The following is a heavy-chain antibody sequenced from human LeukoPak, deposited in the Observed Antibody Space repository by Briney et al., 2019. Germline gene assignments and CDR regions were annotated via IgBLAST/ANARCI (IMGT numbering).Heavy chain of an antibody. D-gene: IGHD2-2*01. J-gene: IGHJ4*02. CDR3: ARALYCSSTSCLWYFDY. Sequence: SETLSLTCTVSGGSISSSSYYWGWIRQPPGKGLEWIGSIYYSGSTYYSPSLKCRVTISVDTSKNQFSLKLSSVTAADTAVYYCARALYCSSTSCLWYFDYWGQGTLVTVSS. CDR2: IYYSGST. CDR1: GGSISSSSYY. V-gene: IGHV4-39*01.